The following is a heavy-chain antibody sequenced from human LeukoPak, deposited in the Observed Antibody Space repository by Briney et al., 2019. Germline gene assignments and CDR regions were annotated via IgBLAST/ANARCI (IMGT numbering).Heavy chain of an antibody. Sequence: PSETLSLTCTVSGGSISSSSYYWGWIRQPPGKGLEWIGSIYYSGSTYYNPSPKSRVTISVDTSKNQFSLRLSSVTAADTAVYYCARLRRLNFDYWGQGTLVTVSS. D-gene: IGHD6-25*01. CDR2: IYYSGST. CDR1: GGSISSSSYY. CDR3: ARLRRLNFDY. V-gene: IGHV4-39*07. J-gene: IGHJ4*02.